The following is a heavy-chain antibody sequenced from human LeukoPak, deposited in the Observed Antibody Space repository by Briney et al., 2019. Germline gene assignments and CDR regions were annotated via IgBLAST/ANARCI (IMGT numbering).Heavy chain of an antibody. D-gene: IGHD6-25*01. CDR1: GFTFSSYA. CDR3: ATQRSPFDY. CDR2: ISDSGGST. Sequence: GGSLRLSCAASGFTFSSYAMSWFRQAPGKGLEWVSAISDSGGSTYYADSVKGRFTISRDNSKNTLYLQMNSLRAEDTAVYNCATQRSPFDYWGQGTLVTVSS. J-gene: IGHJ4*02. V-gene: IGHV3-23*01.